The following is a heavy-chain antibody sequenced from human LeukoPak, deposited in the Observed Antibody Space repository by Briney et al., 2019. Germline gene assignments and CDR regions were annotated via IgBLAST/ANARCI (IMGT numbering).Heavy chain of an antibody. CDR2: ISSSGSTI. V-gene: IGHV3-48*03. D-gene: IGHD3-22*01. CDR1: GFTLSSYE. CDR3: ARYYYDSSGYFDPH. Sequence: PGGSLRLSCAASGFTLSSYEMSWVRQAPGKGLEWVSYISSSGSTIYYADSVKGRFTISRDNAKNSLYLQMNSLRAEDTAVYYCARYYYDSSGYFDPHWGQGTLVTVSS. J-gene: IGHJ4*02.